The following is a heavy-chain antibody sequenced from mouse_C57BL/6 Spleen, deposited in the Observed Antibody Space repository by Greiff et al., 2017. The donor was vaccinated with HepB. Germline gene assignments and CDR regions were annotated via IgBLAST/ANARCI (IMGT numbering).Heavy chain of an antibody. V-gene: IGHV14-1*01. Sequence: EVQLQQSGAELVRPGASVKLSCTASGFNIKDYYMHWVKQRPEQGLEWIGRIDPEDGDTEYAPKFQGKATMTADTSSNTAYLQLSSLTSEDTAVYYFTPRNYGRSPSWYFDVRGTGTTVTVSS. CDR3: TPRNYGRSPSWYFDV. D-gene: IGHD1-1*01. J-gene: IGHJ1*03. CDR1: GFNIKDYY. CDR2: IDPEDGDT.